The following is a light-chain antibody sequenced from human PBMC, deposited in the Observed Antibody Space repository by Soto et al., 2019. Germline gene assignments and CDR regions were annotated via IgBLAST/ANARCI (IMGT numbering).Light chain of an antibody. J-gene: IGLJ1*01. CDR1: SSDVGGFNY. CDR2: AGV. CDR3: RSYTSTNSFYV. V-gene: IGLV2-14*01. Sequence: QSVLTQPASVSGSPGQSITISCTGTSSDVGGFNYVSWYQQHPDKAPKLLIYAGVNRPSGISNRFSGSKSGNTASLTISGLQAEDEAEYYCRSYTSTNSFYVFGTGTKLTVL.